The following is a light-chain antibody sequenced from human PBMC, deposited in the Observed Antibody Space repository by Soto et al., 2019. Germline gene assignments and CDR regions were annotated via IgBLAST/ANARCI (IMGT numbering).Light chain of an antibody. CDR1: SSDVGGSNS. Sequence: QSVLTQPASMSGSPGQSITISCTGTSSDVGGSNSVSWYQQHPGKAPKLMIYDVTNRPSWVSTRFSGSKSGNTASLTISGLQAEDEADYYCCSYAGTYVVFGGGTKLTVL. CDR3: CSYAGTYVV. J-gene: IGLJ2*01. V-gene: IGLV2-14*03. CDR2: DVT.